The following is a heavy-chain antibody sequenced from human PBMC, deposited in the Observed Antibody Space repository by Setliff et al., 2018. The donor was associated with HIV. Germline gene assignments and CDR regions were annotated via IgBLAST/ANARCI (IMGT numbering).Heavy chain of an antibody. CDR3: ARELYGGNSRPFDY. CDR2: IYDSGIT. V-gene: IGHV4-59*02. Sequence: LSLTCSVSGGSVINYLWHWFRQPPGKGLEWIGYIYDSGITDHNPSLEGRLTMSVDTSKNQVSLRLKSVTTADAAVYFCARELYGGNSRPFDYWGQGALVTVS. CDR1: GGSVINYL. D-gene: IGHD2-21*02. J-gene: IGHJ4*02.